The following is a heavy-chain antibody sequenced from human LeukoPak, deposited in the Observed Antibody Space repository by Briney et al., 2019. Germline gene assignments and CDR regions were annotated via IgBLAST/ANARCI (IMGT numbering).Heavy chain of an antibody. CDR3: ARSGDRDAFDI. D-gene: IGHD4-17*01. J-gene: IGHJ3*02. Sequence: GGSLRLSCAASGFTFSSYWMSWVRQAPGKGLEWVANIKQDGSEKYYVDSVRGRFTISRDNGKNSLYLQMNSLRAEDTAVYYCARSGDRDAFDIWGQGTMVTVSS. CDR1: GFTFSSYW. CDR2: IKQDGSEK. V-gene: IGHV3-7*01.